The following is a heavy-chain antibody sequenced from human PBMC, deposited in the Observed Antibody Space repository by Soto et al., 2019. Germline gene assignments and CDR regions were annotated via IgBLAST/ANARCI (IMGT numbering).Heavy chain of an antibody. CDR1: GFTFSSYA. J-gene: IGHJ4*02. CDR3: AYSSTPFDY. D-gene: IGHD6-13*01. V-gene: IGHV3-23*01. Sequence: EVQLLESGGGLVQPGGSLRLSCAASGFTFSSYAMSWVRQAPGKGLEWVSAISGSGGSTYYADSVKGRFTSARDNSKNTLYLQMNSLRAEDTAVDYCAYSSTPFDYWGQGTLVTVSS. CDR2: ISGSGGST.